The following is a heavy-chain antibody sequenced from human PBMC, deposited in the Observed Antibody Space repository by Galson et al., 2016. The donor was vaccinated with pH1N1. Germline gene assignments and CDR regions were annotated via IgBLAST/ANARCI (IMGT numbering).Heavy chain of an antibody. Sequence: SLRLSCAASGFTFSDYYMSWIRQAPGKGLEWLSYISSSGNTIYYADSVKGRFTISRDNARNSLYLQMNSLRAEDTALYYCAGCCSGGSCSGSYYYFAAWGQGTLVTVSS. CDR1: GFTFSDYY. CDR2: ISSSGNTI. D-gene: IGHD2-15*01. J-gene: IGHJ4*02. CDR3: AGCCSGGSCSGSYYYFAA. V-gene: IGHV3-11*01.